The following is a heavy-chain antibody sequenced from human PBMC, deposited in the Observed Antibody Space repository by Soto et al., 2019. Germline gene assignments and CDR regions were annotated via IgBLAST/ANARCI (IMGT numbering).Heavy chain of an antibody. CDR2: INHSGST. CDR1: GGSFSGYY. J-gene: IGHJ5*02. V-gene: IGHV4-34*01. CDR3: ARDHRGVKLNWFDP. D-gene: IGHD3-10*01. Sequence: PSETLSLTCAVYGGSFSGYYWIWIRQPPGKGLEWIGEINHSGSTNYNPSLKSRVTISVDTSKNQFSLKLSSVTAADTAVYYCARDHRGVKLNWFDPWGQGTLVTV.